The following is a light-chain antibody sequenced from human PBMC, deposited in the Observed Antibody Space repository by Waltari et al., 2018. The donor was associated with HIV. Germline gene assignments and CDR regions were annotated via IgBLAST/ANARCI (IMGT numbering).Light chain of an antibody. Sequence: SNELTQPPSVSVSPGQTARITCSGDALAKKFAYWYQQKSGQAPVLVIFDYSKRPSGMHERFTGCNSGTMATWTISGAQVEDEGDYYCYSTDSSGYPRGVFGTGTKVIVL. V-gene: IGLV3-10*01. CDR2: DYS. CDR1: ALAKKF. CDR3: YSTDSSGYPRGV. J-gene: IGLJ1*01.